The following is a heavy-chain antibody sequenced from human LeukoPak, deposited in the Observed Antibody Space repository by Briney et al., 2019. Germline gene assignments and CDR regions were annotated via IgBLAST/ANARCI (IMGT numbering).Heavy chain of an antibody. CDR2: IIPIFGTA. CDR1: GGTFSSYA. J-gene: IGHJ5*02. CDR3: ARDCGSFWSGYYTGWFDP. V-gene: IGHV1-69*01. Sequence: SVKVSCKASGGTFSSYAISWVRQAPGQGLEWRGGIIPIFGTANYAQKFQGRVTITADESTSTAYMELSSLRSEDTAVYYCARDCGSFWSGYYTGWFDPWGQGTLVTVSS. D-gene: IGHD3-3*01.